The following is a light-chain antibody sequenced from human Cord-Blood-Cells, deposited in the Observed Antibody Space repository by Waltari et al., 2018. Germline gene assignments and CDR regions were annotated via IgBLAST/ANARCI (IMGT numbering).Light chain of an antibody. Sequence: QSALTQPASVSGSPGQSITIPCTGTSSDVGGDNLVSWYHQHPGKAPKLMIYEGSKRPSGFSNRFSGSKSGNTAARTISGLQAEDEADYYCCSYAGSSTWLFGGGTKLTVL. CDR1: SSDVGGDNL. V-gene: IGLV2-23*01. J-gene: IGLJ3*02. CDR3: CSYAGSSTWL. CDR2: EGS.